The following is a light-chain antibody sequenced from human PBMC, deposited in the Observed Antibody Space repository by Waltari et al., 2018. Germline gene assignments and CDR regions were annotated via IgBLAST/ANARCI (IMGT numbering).Light chain of an antibody. CDR3: LQYNDWPPLFT. CDR1: QKISNN. J-gene: IGKJ3*01. V-gene: IGKV3-15*01. Sequence: EIEMTQSPAIMSVSQGERVTLPCRASQKISNNFAWYQQKPGQAPRLLSYGPTTRASGIPGRFRGSGSGTESTLTIDGLQSEDFAVYYCLQYNDWPPLFTFGPGTKVEIK. CDR2: GPT.